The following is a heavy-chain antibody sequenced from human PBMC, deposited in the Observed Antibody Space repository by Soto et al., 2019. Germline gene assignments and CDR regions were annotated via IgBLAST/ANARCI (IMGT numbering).Heavy chain of an antibody. CDR3: ARRHLAVAVSPWFDP. J-gene: IGHJ5*02. CDR2: IDSSCEK. CDR1: GLSITDSEMG. Sequence: QVTLKESGPVRVKPTETLTLRCTVSGLSITDSEMGVSWIRQPPGQPLEWLAHIDSSCEKSYRTFLKSRLAISKDTSKSQIVLNMTNMDPADTAIYYCARRHLAVAVSPWFDPWGQGIPVTVSS. D-gene: IGHD6-19*01. V-gene: IGHV2-26*01.